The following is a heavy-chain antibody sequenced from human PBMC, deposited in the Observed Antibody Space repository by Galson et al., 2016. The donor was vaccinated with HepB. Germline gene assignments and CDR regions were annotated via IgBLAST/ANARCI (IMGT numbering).Heavy chain of an antibody. CDR1: GGSISSYF. CDR2: VYKTRST. D-gene: IGHD2-21*02. Sequence: SETLSLTCNLSGGSISSYFWSWIRQPPGKGLEWIGYVYKTRSTNYSPSLKSRVTVSVDTSKNQFSLKLRSVTAADTAVYYCARGVTGNPSFDFWGQGALVTVSS. CDR3: ARGVTGNPSFDF. J-gene: IGHJ4*02. V-gene: IGHV4-59*01.